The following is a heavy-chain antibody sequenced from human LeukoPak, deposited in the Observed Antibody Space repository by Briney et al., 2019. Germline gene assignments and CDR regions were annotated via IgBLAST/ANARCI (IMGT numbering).Heavy chain of an antibody. CDR1: GYSISSGYY. J-gene: IGHJ4*02. D-gene: IGHD6-13*01. CDR3: ARVGIATAGTLDY. CDR2: IYHSGRT. V-gene: IGHV4-38-2*02. Sequence: SETLPLTCTVSGYSISSGYYWGWIRQPPGKGLEWIGSIYHSGRTFYNPSLESRVTISVDTSKNQFSLKLTSVTAADTAVYYCARVGIATAGTLDYWGQGTLATVS.